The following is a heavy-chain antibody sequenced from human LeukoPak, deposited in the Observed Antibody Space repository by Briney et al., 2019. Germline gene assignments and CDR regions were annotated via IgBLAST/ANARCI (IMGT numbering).Heavy chain of an antibody. CDR3: ARESGKFDY. J-gene: IGHJ4*02. CDR1: GLPIADFA. Sequence: GGSLRLSCVASGLPIADFAMHWVRQAPGKGLEWVSLISGGGVSTFYADSVEGSLSISRENSKNSLSLGMNSLRTEDTAMYYCARESGKFDYWGQGTLVAVSS. CDR2: ISGGGVST. V-gene: IGHV3-43*02.